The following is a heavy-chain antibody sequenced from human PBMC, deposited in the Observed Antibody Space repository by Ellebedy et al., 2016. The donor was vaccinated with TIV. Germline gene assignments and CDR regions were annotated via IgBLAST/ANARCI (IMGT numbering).Heavy chain of an antibody. CDR2: ISWNSGSI. CDR3: AKDGVYSSGWYGLYYFDY. J-gene: IGHJ4*02. Sequence: SLKISXAASGFTFDDYAMHWVRQAPGKGLEWVSGISWNSGSIGYADSVEGRFTISRDNAKNSLYLQMNSLRAEDTALYYCAKDGVYSSGWYGLYYFDYWGQGTLVTVSS. V-gene: IGHV3-9*01. D-gene: IGHD6-19*01. CDR1: GFTFDDYA.